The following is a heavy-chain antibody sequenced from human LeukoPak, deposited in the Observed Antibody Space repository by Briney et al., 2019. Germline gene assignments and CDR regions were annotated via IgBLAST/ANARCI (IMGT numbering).Heavy chain of an antibody. J-gene: IGHJ4*02. CDR2: ITGSGSTI. V-gene: IGHV3-48*04. CDR1: GFSLSTNS. CDR3: ARISIAAAGDFDY. D-gene: IGHD6-13*01. Sequence: GGSLRLSCEASGFSLSTNSMNWVRQAPGKGLEWISYITGSGSTIYYADSVKGRFTISRDNAKNSLYLQMNSLRAEDTAVYYCARISIAAAGDFDYWGQGTLVTVSS.